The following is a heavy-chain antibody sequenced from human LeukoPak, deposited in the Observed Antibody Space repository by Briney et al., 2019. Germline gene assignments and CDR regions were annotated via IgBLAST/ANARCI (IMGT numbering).Heavy chain of an antibody. CDR3: ARDHRAYSSSYWFDP. CDR2: INPNSGGT. J-gene: IGHJ5*02. CDR1: GYTFTGYY. Sequence: ASVKVSCKASGYTFTGYYMHWVRQAPGQGLEWMGRINPNSGGTNYAQKFQGRVTMTRDTSISTAYMGLSRLRSDDTAVYYCARDHRAYSSSYWFDPWGQGTLVTVSS. V-gene: IGHV1-2*06. D-gene: IGHD6-6*01.